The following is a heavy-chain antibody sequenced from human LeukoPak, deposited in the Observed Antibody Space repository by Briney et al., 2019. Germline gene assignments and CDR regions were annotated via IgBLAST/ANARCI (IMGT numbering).Heavy chain of an antibody. CDR2: ISSSSSTI. CDR1: GFTFSSYS. J-gene: IGHJ3*02. Sequence: GGSLRLSCAASGFTFSSYSMNWVRQAPGKGLEWVSYISSSSSTIYYADSVKGRFTISRDNAKNSLYLQMNSLRAEDTAVYYCAARGSGYSFDAFDIWGQGTMVTVSS. V-gene: IGHV3-48*01. D-gene: IGHD3-3*01. CDR3: AARGSGYSFDAFDI.